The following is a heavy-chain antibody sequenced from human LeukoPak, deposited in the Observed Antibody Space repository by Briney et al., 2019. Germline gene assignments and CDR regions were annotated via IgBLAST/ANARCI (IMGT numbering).Heavy chain of an antibody. CDR2: ISTYNGNT. Sequence: ASVKVSCKASGYPFTTYGITWVRQAPGQGLEWMGWISTYNGNTIYAQKLQGRVTMTTDTSTNTAYTELRSLRSDDTAVYYCGRERDGDYLAYWGQGTLVTVSS. D-gene: IGHD4-17*01. CDR1: GYPFTTYG. CDR3: GRERDGDYLAY. V-gene: IGHV1-18*01. J-gene: IGHJ4*02.